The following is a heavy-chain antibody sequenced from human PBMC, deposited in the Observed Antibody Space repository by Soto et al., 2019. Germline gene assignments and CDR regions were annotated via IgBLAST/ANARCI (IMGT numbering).Heavy chain of an antibody. V-gene: IGHV3-11*01. D-gene: IGHD6-13*01. CDR3: ARRAADGRHFDH. CDR2: ISSSGNSM. Sequence: QVQLVESGGGLVMPGGSLRLSCAASGFTFSDHYMSWIRQAPGKGLEWVSYISSSGNSMYYADSVKGRFTVSRDNAKNSLYLQMNSLRAEDTAVYYCARRAADGRHFDHWGQGTLVTVCS. CDR1: GFTFSDHY. J-gene: IGHJ4*02.